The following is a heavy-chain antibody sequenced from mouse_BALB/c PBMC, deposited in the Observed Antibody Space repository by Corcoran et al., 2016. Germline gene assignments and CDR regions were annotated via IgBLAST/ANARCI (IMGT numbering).Heavy chain of an antibody. CDR2: INTYTGEP. D-gene: IGHD2-3*01. Sequence: QIQLVQSGPELKKPGETVKISCKASGYTFTNYGMNWVKQAPGKGLKWMGWINTYTGEPTYADDFKGRFAFSLETSASTAYLQINNLKNEDTATYFCARGGYSYYYAMDYWGQGTSVTVSS. CDR1: GYTFTNYG. V-gene: IGHV9-3-1*01. J-gene: IGHJ4*01. CDR3: ARGGYSYYYAMDY.